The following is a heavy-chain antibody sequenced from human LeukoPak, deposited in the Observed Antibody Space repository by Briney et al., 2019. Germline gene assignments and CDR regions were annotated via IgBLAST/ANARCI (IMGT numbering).Heavy chain of an antibody. Sequence: ASVKVSCKASGYTFTSYAMHWVRQAPGQRLEWMGWINAGNGNTKYSQKFQGRVTITRDTSASTAYMELSSLRSEDTAVYYCARGVAARVYFDYWGQGTLVTVSS. CDR3: ARGVAARVYFDY. CDR1: GYTFTSYA. V-gene: IGHV1-3*01. J-gene: IGHJ4*02. D-gene: IGHD2-15*01. CDR2: INAGNGNT.